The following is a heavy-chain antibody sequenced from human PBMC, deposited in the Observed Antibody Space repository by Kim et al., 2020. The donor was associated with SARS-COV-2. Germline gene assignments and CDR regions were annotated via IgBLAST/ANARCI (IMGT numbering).Heavy chain of an antibody. D-gene: IGHD2-15*01. CDR2: ISYDGSNK. CDR3: AKGGVVVVAATTFWDY. Sequence: GGSLRLSCAASGFTFSSYGMHWVRQTPGKGLEWVAVISYDGSNKYYADSVKGRFTISRDSSKNTLYLQMNSLRAEDTAVYYCAKGGVVVVAATTFWDYWG. CDR1: GFTFSSYG. J-gene: IGHJ4*01. V-gene: IGHV3-30*18.